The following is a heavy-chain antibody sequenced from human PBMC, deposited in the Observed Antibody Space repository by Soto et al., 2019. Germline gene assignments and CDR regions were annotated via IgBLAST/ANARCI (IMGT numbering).Heavy chain of an antibody. CDR2: ISYDGSNK. V-gene: IGHV3-30-3*01. Sequence: GGSLRLSCAASGFTFSSYAMHWVRQAPGKGLEWVAVISYDGSNKYYADSVKGRFTISRDNSKNTLYLQMNSPRAEDTAVYYCAREGTWDGDYANGWYFDLWGRGTLVTVSS. D-gene: IGHD4-17*01. J-gene: IGHJ2*01. CDR1: GFTFSSYA. CDR3: AREGTWDGDYANGWYFDL.